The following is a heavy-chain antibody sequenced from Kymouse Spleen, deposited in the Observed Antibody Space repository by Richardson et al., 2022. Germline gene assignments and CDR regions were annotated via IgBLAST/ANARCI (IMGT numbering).Heavy chain of an antibody. J-gene: IGHJ6*02. CDR3: ARDRVQLWPLYYYYGMDV. CDR1: GFTFSSYG. CDR2: IWYDGSNK. Sequence: QVQLVESGGGVVQPGRSLRLSCAASGFTFSSYGMHWVRQAPGKGLEWVAVIWYDGSNKYYADSVKGRFTISRDNSKNTLYLQMNSLRAEDTAVYYCARDRVQLWPLYYYYGMDVWGQGTTVTVSS. D-gene: IGHD5-18,IGHD5-18*01. V-gene: IGHV3-33*01.